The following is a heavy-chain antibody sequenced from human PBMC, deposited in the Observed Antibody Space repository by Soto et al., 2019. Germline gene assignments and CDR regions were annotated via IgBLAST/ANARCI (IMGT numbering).Heavy chain of an antibody. CDR3: AKERLGRGIDY. Sequence: EVLLLDSGGGLVQPGGSLRLSCAASGFTFSNYAMTWVRQAPGKGPEWISTVNNGGGGTYYADSVKGRFTISRDNAKNTLYLKVSSLRAEDAAVYYVAKERLGRGIDYWGQGILVTVSS. V-gene: IGHV3-23*01. CDR1: GFTFSNYA. J-gene: IGHJ4*02. CDR2: VNNGGGGT. D-gene: IGHD3-10*01.